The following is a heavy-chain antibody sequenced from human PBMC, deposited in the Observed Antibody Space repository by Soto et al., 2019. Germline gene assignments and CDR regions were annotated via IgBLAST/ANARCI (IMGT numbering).Heavy chain of an antibody. CDR3: ASNYLYYYGSGNTNYYGMDV. CDR1: GYTFTSYG. J-gene: IGHJ6*02. Sequence: QVQLVQSGAEVKKPGASVKVSCKASGYTFTSYGISWVRQAPGQGLEWMGWISAYNGNTSYAQKLQGRVTMTTDTPTSSAYRELRSLRSDDTAVYYCASNYLYYYGSGNTNYYGMDVWGQGTTVTVSS. V-gene: IGHV1-18*01. D-gene: IGHD3-10*01. CDR2: ISAYNGNT.